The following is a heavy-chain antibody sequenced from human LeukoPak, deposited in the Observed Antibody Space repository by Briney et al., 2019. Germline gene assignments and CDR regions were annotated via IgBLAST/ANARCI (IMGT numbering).Heavy chain of an antibody. CDR1: GFRFSRYV. CDR3: GRGYYGDYGYGMDV. V-gene: IGHV3-33*01. D-gene: IGHD4-17*01. J-gene: IGHJ6*02. Sequence: RRPSCAGSGFRFSRYVIHGVRQATRKGLEWVAVIWYDGSNKYYADSVKGRFTISRDNSKNTLYLQMNSLRAEDTAVYYCGRGYYGDYGYGMDVWGQGTTVTVSS. CDR2: IWYDGSNK.